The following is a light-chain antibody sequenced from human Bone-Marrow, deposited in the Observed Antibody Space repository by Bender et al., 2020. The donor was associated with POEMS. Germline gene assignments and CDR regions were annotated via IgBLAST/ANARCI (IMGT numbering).Light chain of an antibody. Sequence: QSALTQPASVSGSPGQSITISCSGISDVGKYGLVSWYQKIPGKAPRLLIFEATKRPSGGSVRFSGSKSGNTASLTISGLQADDEAEYYCCAFTDERTFVFGGGTKLTVL. V-gene: IGLV2-23*02. CDR2: EAT. CDR3: CAFTDERTFV. CDR1: ISDVGKYGL. J-gene: IGLJ3*02.